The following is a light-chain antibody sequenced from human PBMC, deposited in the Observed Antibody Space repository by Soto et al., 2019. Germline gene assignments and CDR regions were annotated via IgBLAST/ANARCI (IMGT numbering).Light chain of an antibody. Sequence: DIQLTQSPSFLSASVGDRVTVTCRASQTINDYLAWFQKTEGKAPELVIYPASTLQGGVPSTFSGHGSGIEFTLTISSLQPEDFATYYWHQLRAYPHTFGQGTKLEI. CDR2: PAS. V-gene: IGKV1-9*01. J-gene: IGKJ2*01. CDR3: HQLRAYPHT. CDR1: QTINDY.